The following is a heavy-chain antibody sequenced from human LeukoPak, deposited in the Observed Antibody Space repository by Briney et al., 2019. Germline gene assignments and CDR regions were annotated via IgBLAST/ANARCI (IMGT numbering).Heavy chain of an antibody. CDR2: ISYDGSNK. J-gene: IGHJ4*02. CDR3: ARERVITFGGVIVIPLDY. V-gene: IGHV3-30*19. Sequence: GGSLRLSCAASGFTFSSYGMHWVRQAPGKGLEWVAVISYDGSNKYYADSVKGRLTISRDNSKNTLYLQMNSLRAEDTAVYYCARERVITFGGVIVIPLDYWGQGTLVTVSS. D-gene: IGHD3-16*02. CDR1: GFTFSSYG.